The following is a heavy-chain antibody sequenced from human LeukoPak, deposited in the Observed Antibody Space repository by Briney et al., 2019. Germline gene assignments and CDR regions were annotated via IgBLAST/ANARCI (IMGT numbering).Heavy chain of an antibody. CDR2: VNPGHGNT. Sequence: ASVKVSCKASGYIFGSYDITWVRQAPGQGLEWVGWVNPGHGNTGYAPKFKGRVAFTRNSSTVYMWMHTLRSEDTAIYFCARVRLGIWSPTYFFDHWGQGTLVTVSS. CDR3: ARVRLGIWSPTYFFDH. J-gene: IGHJ4*02. D-gene: IGHD3-3*01. CDR1: GYIFGSYD. V-gene: IGHV1-8*01.